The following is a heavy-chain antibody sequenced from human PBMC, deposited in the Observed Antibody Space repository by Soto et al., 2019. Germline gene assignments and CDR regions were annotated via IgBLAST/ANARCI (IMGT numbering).Heavy chain of an antibody. Sequence: ASVKVSCKASGYSFTSYAMHWVRQAPGQRLEWMGWINAGNGNTKYSQKFQGRVTITRDTSASTVYLELSSLRSEDTAVYYCARAGYGEVWFAPWGQGTLVTVSS. V-gene: IGHV1-3*01. CDR3: ARAGYGEVWFAP. CDR2: INAGNGNT. D-gene: IGHD5-18*01. CDR1: GYSFTSYA. J-gene: IGHJ5*02.